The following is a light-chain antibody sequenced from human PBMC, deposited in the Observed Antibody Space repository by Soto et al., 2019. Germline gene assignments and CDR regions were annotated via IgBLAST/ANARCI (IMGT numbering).Light chain of an antibody. CDR1: QSVSSN. CDR3: QQYNNWPLT. Sequence: EVVMTQSPATLSVSPGERATLSCRASQSVSSNLAWYQQKPGQAPRLLIYGASTRASGIPARFSGSGSGTEFTLTISSLQSEDFVVYYCQQYNNWPLTFGQGTKVDIK. J-gene: IGKJ1*01. V-gene: IGKV3-15*01. CDR2: GAS.